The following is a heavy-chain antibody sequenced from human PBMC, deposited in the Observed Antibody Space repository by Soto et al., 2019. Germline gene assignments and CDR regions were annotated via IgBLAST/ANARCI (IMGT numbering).Heavy chain of an antibody. CDR2: ISWNSGSI. CDR3: AKELIAVAGDYYYYGMDV. J-gene: IGHJ6*02. CDR1: GFTFDDYA. V-gene: IGHV3-9*01. D-gene: IGHD6-19*01. Sequence: EVQLVESGGGLVQPGRSLRLSCAASGFTFDDYAMHWVRQAPGKGLAWVSGISWNSGSIGYADSVKGRFTISRDNAKNSLYLQMNSLRAEDTALYYCAKELIAVAGDYYYYGMDVWGQGTTVTVSS.